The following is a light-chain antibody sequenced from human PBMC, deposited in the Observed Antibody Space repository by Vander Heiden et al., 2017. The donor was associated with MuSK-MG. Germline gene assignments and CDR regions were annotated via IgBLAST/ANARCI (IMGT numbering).Light chain of an antibody. V-gene: IGLV2-11*01. CDR2: DVT. Sequence: QSALTQPRSVSGSPGQSVTISCTGTSSDVGRYDYVSWYQQHPGKAPMLMFYDVTSRPSGVPDRFSASKSGTTASPTISGLQAEDEAYYYCCSYVSVYTVVFGGGTKLTVL. J-gene: IGLJ2*01. CDR1: SSDVGRYDY. CDR3: CSYVSVYTVV.